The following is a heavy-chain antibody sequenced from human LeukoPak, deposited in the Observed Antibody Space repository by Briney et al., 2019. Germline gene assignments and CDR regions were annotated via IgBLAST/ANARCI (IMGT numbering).Heavy chain of an antibody. Sequence: PGGSLRLSCAASGFTFNNFAMSWVRQAPGKGLEWVSAISGSGGSTYYADSVKGRFTISRDNAKNSLYLQMNSLRVEDTAVYYCARDLGATIFDFDYWGQGTLVTVSS. CDR2: ISGSGGST. CDR3: ARDLGATIFDFDY. V-gene: IGHV3-23*01. CDR1: GFTFNNFA. D-gene: IGHD1-26*01. J-gene: IGHJ4*02.